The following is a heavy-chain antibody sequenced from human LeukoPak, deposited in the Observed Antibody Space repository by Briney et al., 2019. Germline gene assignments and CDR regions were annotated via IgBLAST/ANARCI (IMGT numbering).Heavy chain of an antibody. J-gene: IGHJ6*02. V-gene: IGHV4-30-4*01. Sequence: PSETLSLTCTVSGGSISSGDYYWSWIRQPPGKGLEWIGYIYYSGSTYYNPSLKSRVTISVDTSKNQFSLKLSSVTAADTAVYYCARGSATVNTPRVWPLRKRPQDYYYYGMDVRGQGTTVTVSS. CDR2: IYYSGST. CDR3: ARGSATVNTPRVWPLRKRPQDYYYYGMDV. CDR1: GGSISSGDYY. D-gene: IGHD4-17*01.